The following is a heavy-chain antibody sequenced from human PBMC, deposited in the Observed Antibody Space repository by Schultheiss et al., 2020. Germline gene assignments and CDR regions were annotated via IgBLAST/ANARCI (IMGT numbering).Heavy chain of an antibody. CDR2: IYTSGST. D-gene: IGHD6-13*01. J-gene: IGHJ5*02. V-gene: IGHV4-61*02. Sequence: SQTLSLTCTVSGGSISSGSYYWSWIRQPAGKGLEWIGRIYTSGSTYYNPSLKSRVTISVDTSKNQFSLKLSSVTAADTAVYYCARGSRIGSSYWFDPWGQGTLVTVSS. CDR3: ARGSRIGSSYWFDP. CDR1: GGSISSGSYY.